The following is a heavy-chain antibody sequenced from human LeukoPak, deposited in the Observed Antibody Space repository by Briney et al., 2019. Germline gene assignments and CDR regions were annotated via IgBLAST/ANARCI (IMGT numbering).Heavy chain of an antibody. CDR3: AKDTCIAARCYMDV. V-gene: IGHV3-9*01. CDR2: ISWNSGSI. CDR1: GFTFDDYA. D-gene: IGHD6-6*01. Sequence: GGSLRLSCAASGFTFDDYAMHWVRQAPGKGLEWVSGISWNSGSIGYADSVKGRFTISRDNAKNSLYLQMNSLRAEDTALYYCAKDTCIAARCYMDVWGKGTTVTVSS. J-gene: IGHJ6*03.